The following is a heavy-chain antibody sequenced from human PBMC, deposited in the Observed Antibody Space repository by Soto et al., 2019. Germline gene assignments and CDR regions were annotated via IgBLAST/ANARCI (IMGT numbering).Heavy chain of an antibody. J-gene: IGHJ4*02. Sequence: SETLSLTCTVSSGSISVTDVFWGWVRQPPGKGLEWIGNVDYSGTAYFSPSLATRVTFHVDTSKNQFSLALYSVTAADTAVYYCARITGRHLDYWGQGILVTV. V-gene: IGHV4-39*01. CDR3: ARITGRHLDY. D-gene: IGHD1-20*01. CDR1: SGSISVTDVF. CDR2: VDYSGTA.